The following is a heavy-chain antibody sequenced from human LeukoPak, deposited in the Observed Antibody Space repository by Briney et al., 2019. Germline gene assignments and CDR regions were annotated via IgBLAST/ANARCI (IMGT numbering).Heavy chain of an antibody. J-gene: IGHJ5*02. D-gene: IGHD1-1*01. CDR2: IRSKANHYAT. CDR1: GFTFSGSA. Sequence: GGSLRLSCAASGFTFSGSAMHWVRQASGKGLEWVGRIRSKANHYATAYAASVKGRFTVSRDDSKNTAYLQMNSLKTGDTAVYYCTLNNWHENGFDPWGQGTLVTVSS. CDR3: TLNNWHENGFDP. V-gene: IGHV3-73*01.